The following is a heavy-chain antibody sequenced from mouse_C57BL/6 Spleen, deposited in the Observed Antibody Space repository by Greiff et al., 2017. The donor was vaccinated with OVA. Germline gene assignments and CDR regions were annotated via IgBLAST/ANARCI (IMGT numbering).Heavy chain of an antibody. V-gene: IGHV2-2*01. CDR1: GFSLTSYG. CDR3: AREEGNYVDYFDY. J-gene: IGHJ2*01. CDR2: IWSGGST. Sequence: QVHVKQSGPGLVQPSQSLSITCTVSGFSLTSYGVHWVRQSPGKGLEWLGVIWSGGSTDYNAAFISRLSISKDNSKSQVFFKMNSLQADDTAIYYCAREEGNYVDYFDYWGQGTTLTVSS. D-gene: IGHD2-1*01.